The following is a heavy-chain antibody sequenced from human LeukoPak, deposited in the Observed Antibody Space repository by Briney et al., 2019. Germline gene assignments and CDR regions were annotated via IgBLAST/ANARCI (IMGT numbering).Heavy chain of an antibody. V-gene: IGHV3-20*04. J-gene: IGHJ4*02. Sequence: GGSLRLSCAASGFTFEDYAMSWVRQRPGKGLEWVSGVNWNGGSKDYAESVKGRFDISRDNAKKSVDLQMTGLRVEDTAFYFCARVNDFWTGRNNFDEWGQGTLVTVFS. CDR1: GFTFEDYA. CDR2: VNWNGGSK. CDR3: ARVNDFWTGRNNFDE. D-gene: IGHD3/OR15-3a*01.